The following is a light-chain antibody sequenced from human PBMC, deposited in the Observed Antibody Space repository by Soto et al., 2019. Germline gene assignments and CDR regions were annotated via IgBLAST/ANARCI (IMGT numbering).Light chain of an antibody. CDR3: QQYDNLPLT. V-gene: IGKV1-33*01. Sequence: DITMTQSPSSLSASVGDRVAITCEASQDISNYLNWYQQKPGKAPKLLIYDESNLETGVPSRFSGSGSGTDFNFTISSLQPEDIATYYCQQYDNLPLTFGGGTKVDIK. CDR1: QDISNY. J-gene: IGKJ4*01. CDR2: DES.